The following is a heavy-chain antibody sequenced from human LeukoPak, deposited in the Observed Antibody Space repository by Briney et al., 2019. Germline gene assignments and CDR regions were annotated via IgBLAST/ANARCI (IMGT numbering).Heavy chain of an antibody. V-gene: IGHV3-21*01. CDR2: ISSSSSYI. CDR3: ARGQVTAAGHDY. CDR1: GFTFSSYS. Sequence: GGSLRLSCAASGFTFSSYSMNLVRQAPGKGLEWVSSISSSSSYIYYADSVKGRFTISRDNAKNSLYLQMNSLRAEDTAVYYCARGQVTAAGHDYWGQGTLVTVSS. J-gene: IGHJ4*02. D-gene: IGHD6-13*01.